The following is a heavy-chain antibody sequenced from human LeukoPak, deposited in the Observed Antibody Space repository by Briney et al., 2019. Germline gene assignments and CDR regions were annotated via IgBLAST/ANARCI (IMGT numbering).Heavy chain of an antibody. CDR1: GFSFSSFW. V-gene: IGHV3-23*01. CDR2: ISASGGGT. D-gene: IGHD4-17*01. CDR3: ARRFVGGDGDYPFDY. J-gene: IGHJ4*02. Sequence: GGSLRLSCTGSGFSFSSFWMHWVRQAPGKGLEWVSAISASGGGTYYADSVKGRFTISRDNSKSTLYLQMNSLRTEDTAVYYCARRFVGGDGDYPFDYWGQGTLVTVSS.